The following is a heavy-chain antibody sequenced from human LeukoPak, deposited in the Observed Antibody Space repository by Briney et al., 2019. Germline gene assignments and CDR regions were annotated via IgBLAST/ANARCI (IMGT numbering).Heavy chain of an antibody. CDR3: AKLPDLSTANYYDSSGYTYYFDY. CDR2: ISGRGGST. J-gene: IGHJ4*02. Sequence: GSLRLSCAASGFTFSSYAMSWVRQAPGKGLEWVSAISGRGGSTYYADSVKGRFTISRDNSKNTLFLQMNSLRAEDTAVYYCAKLPDLSTANYYDSSGYTYYFDYWGQGTLVTVSS. D-gene: IGHD3-22*01. CDR1: GFTFSSYA. V-gene: IGHV3-23*01.